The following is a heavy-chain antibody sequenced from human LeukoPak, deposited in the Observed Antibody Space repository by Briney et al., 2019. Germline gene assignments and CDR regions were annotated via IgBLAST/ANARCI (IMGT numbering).Heavy chain of an antibody. V-gene: IGHV5-51*01. CDR1: GCRFSSYW. D-gene: IGHD5-24*01. J-gene: IGHJ4*02. CDR3: ARACRDCYNQNFDH. CDR2: IYPGGSET. Sequence: GESLQISCKGLGCRFSSYWNAWVRQRPGKGLEWMGIIYPGGSETRYDPSFQGQVTISADSSTSTAYLQWSSLRASDTAMYYCARACRDCYNQNFDHWGQGNLVTVSS.